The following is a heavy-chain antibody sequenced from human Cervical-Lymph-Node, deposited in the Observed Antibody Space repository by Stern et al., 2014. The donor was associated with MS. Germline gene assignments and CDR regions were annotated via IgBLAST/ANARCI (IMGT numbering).Heavy chain of an antibody. D-gene: IGHD6-13*01. CDR1: GGTFSKFP. CDR2: VFPVFGTP. J-gene: IGHJ5*02. V-gene: IGHV1-69*01. CDR3: ARSSETSDRWYSLGYDL. Sequence: MQLVESGAEVTKPGSSVKVSCKASGGTFSKFPSSWVRQAPGQGLEWRGGVFPVFGTPTYAQEFRGRVTITADVSTSTVYMELSSLRSDDTAVYYCARSSETSDRWYSLGYDLWGQGTLVTVSS.